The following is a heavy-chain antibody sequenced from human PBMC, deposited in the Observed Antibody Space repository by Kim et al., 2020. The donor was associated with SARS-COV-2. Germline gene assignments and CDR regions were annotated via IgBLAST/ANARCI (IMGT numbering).Heavy chain of an antibody. CDR2: TSGRT. Sequence: TSGRTNYNPSLKSRVTMSVDTSKNQFSLSLSSVTAADTALYFCARDPGDYWGQGTLVTVSS. V-gene: IGHV4-4*07. CDR3: ARDPGDY. J-gene: IGHJ4*02.